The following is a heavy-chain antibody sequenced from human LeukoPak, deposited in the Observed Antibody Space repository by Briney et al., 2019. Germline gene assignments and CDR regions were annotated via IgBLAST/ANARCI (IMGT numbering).Heavy chain of an antibody. Sequence: ASVKVSCKASGYTFTSYGISWVRQAPGQGLEWMGWISAYNGNTNYTQKLQGRVTMTTDTSTSTAYMELRSLRSGDTAVYYCARGGYDTYYYYGMDVWGQGTTVTVSS. CDR2: ISAYNGNT. D-gene: IGHD3-9*01. V-gene: IGHV1-18*01. J-gene: IGHJ6*02. CDR1: GYTFTSYG. CDR3: ARGGYDTYYYYGMDV.